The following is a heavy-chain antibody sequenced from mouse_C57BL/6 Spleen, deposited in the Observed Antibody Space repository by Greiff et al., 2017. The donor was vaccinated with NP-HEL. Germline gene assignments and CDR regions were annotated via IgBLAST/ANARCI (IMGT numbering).Heavy chain of an antibody. CDR2: ISYDGSN. D-gene: IGHD2-3*01. CDR3: ANDGYPAWFAY. Sequence: EVQLVESGPGLVKPSQSLSLTCSVTGYSITSGYYWNWIRQFPGNKLEWMGYISYDGSNNYNPSLKNRISITRDTSKNQFFLKLNSVTTEDTATYYCANDGYPAWFAYWGQGTLVTVSA. J-gene: IGHJ3*01. V-gene: IGHV3-6*01. CDR1: GYSITSGYY.